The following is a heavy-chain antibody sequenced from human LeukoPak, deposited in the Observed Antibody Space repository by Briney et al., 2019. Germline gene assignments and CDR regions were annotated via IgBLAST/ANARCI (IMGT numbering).Heavy chain of an antibody. CDR2: IYYSGNT. CDR3: ATYCSSASCPHRRAFDI. D-gene: IGHD2-2*01. J-gene: IGHJ3*02. CDR1: GGSISTYY. V-gene: IGHV4-59*04. Sequence: SETLSLTCTVSGGSISTYYWSWIRQPPGKGLEWIGTIYYSGNTYYNPSLKSRVTISVDTSKNQFSLKLSSVTAADTAVYYCATYCSSASCPHRRAFDIWGQGTMVTVSS.